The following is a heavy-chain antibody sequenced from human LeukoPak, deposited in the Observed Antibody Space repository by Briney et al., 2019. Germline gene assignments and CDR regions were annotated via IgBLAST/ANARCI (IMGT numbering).Heavy chain of an antibody. V-gene: IGHV3-30*04. CDR2: ISYDGSNK. CDR1: GFTFSSYA. CDR3: ARSVYGDYFDY. Sequence: GRSLRLSCAASGFTFSSYAMHWVRQAPGKGLEWVAVISYDGSNKYYADSVKGRFTISRDNSKNTLYLQMNSLRAEDTAVYYCARSVYGDYFDYWGQGTLVTVSS. D-gene: IGHD4-17*01. J-gene: IGHJ4*02.